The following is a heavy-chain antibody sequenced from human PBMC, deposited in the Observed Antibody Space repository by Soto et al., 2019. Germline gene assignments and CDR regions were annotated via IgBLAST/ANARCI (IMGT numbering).Heavy chain of an antibody. CDR2: INHSGST. V-gene: IGHV4-34*01. Sequence: SETLSLTCAVYGGSFSGYYWSWIRQPPGKGLEWIGEINHSGSTNYNPSLKSRVTISVDTSKNQFSLKLSSVTAADTAVYYCARSSLRSPRLVGYWGQGTLVTVSS. CDR1: GGSFSGYY. D-gene: IGHD4-17*01. J-gene: IGHJ4*02. CDR3: ARSSLRSPRLVGY.